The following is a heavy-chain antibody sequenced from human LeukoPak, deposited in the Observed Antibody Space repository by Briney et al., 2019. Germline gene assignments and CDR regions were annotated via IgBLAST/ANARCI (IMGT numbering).Heavy chain of an antibody. J-gene: IGHJ3*02. CDR3: ARWPVVINAFDI. V-gene: IGHV4-39*07. D-gene: IGHD3-22*01. CDR1: GGSISSSSYY. CDR2: IYYSGST. Sequence: SETLSLTCTVSGGSISSSSYYWGWIRQPPGKGLEWIGSIYYSGSTYYNPSLKSRVTISVDTSKNQFSLKLSSVTAADTAVYYCARWPVVINAFDIWGQGTMATVSS.